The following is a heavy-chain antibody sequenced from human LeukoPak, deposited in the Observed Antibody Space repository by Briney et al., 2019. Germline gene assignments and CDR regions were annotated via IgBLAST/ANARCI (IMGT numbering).Heavy chain of an antibody. V-gene: IGHV4-34*01. CDR2: INHSGST. D-gene: IGHD3-10*01. CDR3: AKLGYGSGSH. Sequence: SETLPLTCAVYGGSFSGYYWSWIRQPPGKGLEWIGEINHSGSTNYNPSLKSRVTISVDTSKNQFSLKLSSVTAADTAVYYCAKLGYGSGSHWGQGTLVTVSS. J-gene: IGHJ4*02. CDR1: GGSFSGYY.